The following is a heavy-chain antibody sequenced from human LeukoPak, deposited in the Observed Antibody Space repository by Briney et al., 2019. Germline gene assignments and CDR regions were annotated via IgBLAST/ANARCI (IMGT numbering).Heavy chain of an antibody. CDR1: GFTFSNYV. J-gene: IGHJ4*02. V-gene: IGHV3-23*01. CDR3: AKAPYGDLPYYFDY. Sequence: GGSLRLSCAVSGFTFSNYVMNWVRQAPGKGLQWVSVITSGGTTYYADSVKGRFTISRDNSKNTLYLQMNSLRAEDTAVYYCAKAPYGDLPYYFDYWGQGTLVTVSS. D-gene: IGHD4-17*01. CDR2: ITSGGTT.